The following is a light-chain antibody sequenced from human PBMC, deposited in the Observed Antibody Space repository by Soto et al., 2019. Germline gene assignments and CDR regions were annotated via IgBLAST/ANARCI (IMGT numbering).Light chain of an antibody. J-gene: IGKJ2*01. CDR1: QSVSNS. CDR2: GIS. CDR3: QQGSDWPPTYT. V-gene: IGKV3-11*01. Sequence: EMVLTQSPATLSLSPGERVTLSCRASQSVSNSLVWYQQKAGQAPRLLLYGISYRATGVPARFSGSGSGTDFTLSISSLEPEDFAIYYCQQGSDWPPTYTFGQGTKLVIK.